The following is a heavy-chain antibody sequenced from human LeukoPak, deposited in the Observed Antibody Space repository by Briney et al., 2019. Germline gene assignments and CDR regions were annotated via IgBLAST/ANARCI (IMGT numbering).Heavy chain of an antibody. CDR2: IHHNGSP. D-gene: IGHD3-3*01. CDR3: ARLDGGFLEYLSFDY. J-gene: IGHJ4*02. CDR1: GGSISSVSYY. V-gene: IGHV4-39*01. Sequence: SETLSLTCTVSGGSISSVSYYWGWIRQPPGKGLEWIGSIHHNGSPYYNSSLKSRVTISVDTAKNQVSVRLSSVTAADTAVYYCARLDGGFLEYLSFDYWGQGTLVTVSS.